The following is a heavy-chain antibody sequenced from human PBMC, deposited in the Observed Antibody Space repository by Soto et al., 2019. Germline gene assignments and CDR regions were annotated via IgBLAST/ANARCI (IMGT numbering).Heavy chain of an antibody. V-gene: IGHV4-59*01. CDR2: TYYSGST. CDR3: ARVRGTAGKRYFDY. J-gene: IGHJ4*02. Sequence: SETLSLTCTVSGGSMIAYYWNWMRQPPGKGQQWIGYTYYSGSTTYNPSLKSRVTISVDSSKNQFSLKLDSVTPADTAVYYCARVRGTAGKRYFDYWGPGTLVTVSS. D-gene: IGHD6-13*01. CDR1: GGSMIAYY.